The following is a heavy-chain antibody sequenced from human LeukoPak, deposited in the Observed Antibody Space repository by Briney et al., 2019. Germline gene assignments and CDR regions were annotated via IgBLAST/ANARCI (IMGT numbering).Heavy chain of an antibody. CDR3: ARVWYCSSTSCRIFDY. J-gene: IGHJ4*02. Sequence: SETLSLTCTVSGYSISSAYYWGWIRQPPGKGLEWIGEINHSGSTNYNPSLKSRVTISVDTSKNQFSLKLSSVTAADTAVYYCARVWYCSSTSCRIFDYWGQGTLVTVSS. CDR2: INHSGST. CDR1: GYSISSAYY. V-gene: IGHV4-38-2*02. D-gene: IGHD2-2*01.